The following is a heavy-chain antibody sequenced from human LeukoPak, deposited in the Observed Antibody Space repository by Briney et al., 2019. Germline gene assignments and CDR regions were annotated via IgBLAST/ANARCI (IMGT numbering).Heavy chain of an antibody. CDR2: IYYSGST. Sequence: SETLSLTCTVSGGSISSYYWSWIRQPPGKGLECIGYIYYSGSTNYNPSLKSRVTISVDTSKNQFSLKLSSVTAADTAVYYCARSAMVTRTDAFDIWGQGTMVTVSS. D-gene: IGHD5-18*01. V-gene: IGHV4-59*01. CDR1: GGSISSYY. J-gene: IGHJ3*02. CDR3: ARSAMVTRTDAFDI.